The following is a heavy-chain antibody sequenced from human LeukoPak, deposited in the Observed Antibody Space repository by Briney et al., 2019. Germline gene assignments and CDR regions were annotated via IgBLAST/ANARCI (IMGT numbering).Heavy chain of an antibody. CDR3: AKSPTYYDILTGYYSGYYFDY. D-gene: IGHD3-9*01. J-gene: IGHJ4*02. CDR1: GFTFSSYA. V-gene: IGHV3-23*01. CDR2: ISGSGGST. Sequence: PGGSLRLSCAASGFTFSSYAMSWVRQAPGKGLEWVSAISGSGGSTYYADSVKGRLTISRDNSKNTLYLQMNSLRAEDTAVYYCAKSPTYYDILTGYYSGYYFDYWGQGTLVTVSS.